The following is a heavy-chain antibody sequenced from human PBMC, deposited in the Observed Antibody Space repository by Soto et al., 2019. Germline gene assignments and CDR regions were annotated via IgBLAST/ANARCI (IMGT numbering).Heavy chain of an antibody. CDR2: IYYSGST. CDR1: GGSISSSSYY. D-gene: IGHD6-13*01. CDR3: ARHQSHSSIYVDH. J-gene: IGHJ5*02. V-gene: IGHV4-39*01. Sequence: QLQLQESGPGLVKPSETLSLTCTVSGGSISSSSYYWGWIRQPPGKGLEWIGSIYYSGSTYYNPSLKSRVTISVDTSKNQFSLKLSSVTAADTDVYYCARHQSHSSIYVDHWGQGTLVTVSS.